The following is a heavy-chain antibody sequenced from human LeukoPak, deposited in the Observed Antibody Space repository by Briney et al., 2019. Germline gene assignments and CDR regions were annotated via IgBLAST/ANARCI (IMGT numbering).Heavy chain of an antibody. CDR3: AKNDPIVGATYFDY. Sequence: GGSLRLSCAASGFAFSSYSINWVRQAPGKGLEWVSTISGSGGTTYYADSVKGRFTISRDNSRNTLYLQLNSLRAEDTAVYYCAKNDPIVGATYFDYWGQGTLVTASS. V-gene: IGHV3-23*01. J-gene: IGHJ4*02. CDR2: ISGSGGTT. D-gene: IGHD1-26*01. CDR1: GFAFSSYS.